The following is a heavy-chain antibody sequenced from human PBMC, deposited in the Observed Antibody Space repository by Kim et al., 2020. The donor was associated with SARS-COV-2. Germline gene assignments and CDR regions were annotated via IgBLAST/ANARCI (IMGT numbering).Heavy chain of an antibody. CDR3: ARVHYYGSGSPFDY. D-gene: IGHD3-10*01. V-gene: IGHV3-7*01. J-gene: IGHJ4*02. CDR1: GFTFSSYW. Sequence: GGSLRLSCAASGFTFSSYWMSWVRQAPGKGQEWVANIKQDGSEKYYVDSVKGRFTISGDNAKNSLYLQLNSLRAEDTAVYYCARVHYYGSGSPFDYWGQGTLVTVSS. CDR2: IKQDGSEK.